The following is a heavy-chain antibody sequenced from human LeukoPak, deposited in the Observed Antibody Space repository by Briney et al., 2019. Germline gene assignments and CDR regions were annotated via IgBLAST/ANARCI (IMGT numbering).Heavy chain of an antibody. J-gene: IGHJ4*02. CDR2: ISSSSSYT. D-gene: IGHD3-22*01. V-gene: IGHV3-21*01. CDR1: GFTFSSYW. Sequence: PGGSLRLSCAASGFTFSSYWMHWVRQAPGKGLEWVSFISSSSSYTFYADSVKGRFTISRDNAKNSLYLQMNSLRAEDTAVYYCARDREVNTMIVVVRILDYWGQGTLVTVSS. CDR3: ARDREVNTMIVVVRILDY.